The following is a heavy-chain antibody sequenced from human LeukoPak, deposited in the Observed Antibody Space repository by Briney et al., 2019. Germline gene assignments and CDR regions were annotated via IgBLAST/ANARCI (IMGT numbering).Heavy chain of an antibody. CDR3: AGCWGLRAFDI. CDR2: INHSGST. CDR1: GGSFSGYY. Sequence: SETLSLTCAVYGGSFSGYYWSWVRQPPGKGLEWSGEINHSGSTNYNPSLKSRVTISVDTSKNQFSLKLSSVTAADTAVYYCAGCWGLRAFDIWGQGPMVSVSS. V-gene: IGHV4-34*01. J-gene: IGHJ3*02. D-gene: IGHD3-16*01.